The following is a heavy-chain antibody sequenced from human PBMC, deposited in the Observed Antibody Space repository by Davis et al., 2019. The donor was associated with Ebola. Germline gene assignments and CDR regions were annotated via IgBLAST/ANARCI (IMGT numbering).Heavy chain of an antibody. CDR1: GYTLITYS. CDR3: ARQMSDYDSRGPTAHFDY. J-gene: IGHJ4*02. D-gene: IGHD3-22*01. Sequence: ASVKVSCKASGYTLITYSMHWLRQAPGQRLEWMGWINAGSGNTKYSQKFQGRVTITRDTSPSTAYMELSSLRSEDTAVYYCARQMSDYDSRGPTAHFDYWGQGTLVTVSS. V-gene: IGHV1-3*01. CDR2: INAGSGNT.